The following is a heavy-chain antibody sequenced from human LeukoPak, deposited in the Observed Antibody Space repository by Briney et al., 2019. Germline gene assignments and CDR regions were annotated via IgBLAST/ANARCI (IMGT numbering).Heavy chain of an antibody. V-gene: IGHV3-20*04. CDR1: GFTFRSYE. Sequence: GGSLRLSCAASGFTFRSYEMNWVRQAPGKGLEWVSGINWNGGSTGYADSVKGRFTISRDNAKNSLYLQMNSLRAEDTALYYCARSIDSSGYYDAFDIWGQGTMVTVSS. CDR2: INWNGGST. D-gene: IGHD3-22*01. J-gene: IGHJ3*02. CDR3: ARSIDSSGYYDAFDI.